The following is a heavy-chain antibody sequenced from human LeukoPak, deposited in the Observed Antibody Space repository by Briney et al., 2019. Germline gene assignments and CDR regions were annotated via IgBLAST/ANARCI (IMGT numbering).Heavy chain of an antibody. CDR3: ARFSSNDYGDYGRFDP. CDR2: INHSGST. D-gene: IGHD4-17*01. V-gene: IGHV4-4*02. CDR1: GGSITNTNY. Sequence: SGTLSLTCGVSGGSITNTNYWTWVRQPPGKGLEWIGEINHSGSTNYNPSLKSRVTISVDTSKNQFSLKLSSVTAADTAVYYCARFSSNDYGDYGRFDPWGQGTLVTVSS. J-gene: IGHJ5*02.